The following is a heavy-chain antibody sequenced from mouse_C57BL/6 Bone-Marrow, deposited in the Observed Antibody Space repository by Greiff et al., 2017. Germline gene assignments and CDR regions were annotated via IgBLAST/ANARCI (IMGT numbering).Heavy chain of an antibody. CDR1: GFNIKDSY. CDR3: ARRRNWYLDV. J-gene: IGHJ1*03. CDR2: IDPEDGDT. Sequence: VQLQQSGAELVKPGASVKLSCTASGFNIKDSYMHWVKQRPEQGLEWIGSIDPEDGDTKYAPKFQGKATITADTSSNTAYLQLSSLTSEDTAVYYCARRRNWYLDVWGTGTTVTVSS. V-gene: IGHV14-2*01.